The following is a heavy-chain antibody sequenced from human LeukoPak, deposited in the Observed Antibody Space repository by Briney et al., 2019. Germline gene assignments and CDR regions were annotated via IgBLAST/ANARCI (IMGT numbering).Heavy chain of an antibody. CDR3: ATSGDTAMGLFDY. J-gene: IGHJ4*02. V-gene: IGHV4-59*08. CDR2: IYYSGST. CDR1: GGSISSYY. D-gene: IGHD5-18*01. Sequence: SETLSLTCTVSGGSISSYYWSWIRQPPGKGLEWIGYIYYSGSTNYNPSLKSRVTISVDTSKNQFSLKLSSVTAADTAVYYCATSGDTAMGLFDYWGQGTLVTVSS.